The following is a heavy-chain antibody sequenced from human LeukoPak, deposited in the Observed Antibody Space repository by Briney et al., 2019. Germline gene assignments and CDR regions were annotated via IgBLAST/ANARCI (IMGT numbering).Heavy chain of an antibody. CDR2: IRYDGSNK. J-gene: IGHJ6*03. V-gene: IGHV3-30*02. Sequence: PGGSLRLSCAASGFTFSSYGMSWVRQAPGKGLEWVAFIRYDGSNKYYADSVKGRFTISRDNSKNTLYLQMNSLRAEDTAVYYCAKDTPPYSSGWYLYYYYYYMDVWGKGTTVTVSS. CDR3: AKDTPPYSSGWYLYYYYYYMDV. D-gene: IGHD6-19*01. CDR1: GFTFSSYG.